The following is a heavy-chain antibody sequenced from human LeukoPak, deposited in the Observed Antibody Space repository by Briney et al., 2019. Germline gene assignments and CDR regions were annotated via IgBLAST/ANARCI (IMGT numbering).Heavy chain of an antibody. J-gene: IGHJ4*02. V-gene: IGHV5-51*01. CDR3: ARGRGIVVVVAATNIDY. D-gene: IGHD2-15*01. CDR2: IYPGDSDT. Sequence: GESLQISCQGSGYSFTSYWIGWVRQMPGKGLEWMGIIYPGDSDTRYSPSFQGQVTISADTSISTASLQWSSLKASDTAMYYCARGRGIVVVVAATNIDYWGQGTLVTVSS. CDR1: GYSFTSYW.